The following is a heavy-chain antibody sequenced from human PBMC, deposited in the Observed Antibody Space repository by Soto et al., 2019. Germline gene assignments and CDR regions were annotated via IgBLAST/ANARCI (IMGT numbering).Heavy chain of an antibody. D-gene: IGHD3-22*01. CDR1: GFTFSSYA. CDR3: AKDLYSYDSSGYYY. CDR2: ISGSGGST. V-gene: IGHV3-23*01. Sequence: GSLRLSCAASGFTFSSYAMSWVRQAPGKGLEWVSAISGSGGSTYYADSVKGRFTISRDNSKNTLYLQMNSLRAEDTAVYYCAKDLYSYDSSGYYYWGQGTLVTVSS. J-gene: IGHJ4*02.